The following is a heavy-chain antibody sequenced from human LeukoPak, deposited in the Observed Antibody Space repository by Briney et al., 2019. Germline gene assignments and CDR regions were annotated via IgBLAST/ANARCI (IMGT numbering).Heavy chain of an antibody. D-gene: IGHD3-10*01. Sequence: PSETLSLTCAVYGGSFSGYYWNWIRQPPGKGLEWIGEINHSGSTNYNPSLKSRVTISVDTSKNQFSLKLSSVTAADTAVYYCARRLVATYYYGSGSYNWFDPWGQGTLVTVSS. V-gene: IGHV4-34*01. CDR1: GGSFSGYY. CDR3: ARRLVATYYYGSGSYNWFDP. J-gene: IGHJ5*02. CDR2: INHSGST.